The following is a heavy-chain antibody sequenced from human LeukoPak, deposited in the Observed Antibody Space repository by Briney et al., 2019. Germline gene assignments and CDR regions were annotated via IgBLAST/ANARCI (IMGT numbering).Heavy chain of an antibody. D-gene: IGHD3-22*01. CDR2: IIPIFGTA. CDR1: GGTFSSYA. Sequence: GASVKVSCKASGGTFSSYAISWVRQAPGQGLEWMGRIIPIFGTANYAQKFQGRVTITTDESTSTAYMELSSLRSEDTAVYYCARERESGYYDSSGYFDYWGQGILVTVSS. J-gene: IGHJ4*02. CDR3: ARERESGYYDSSGYFDY. V-gene: IGHV1-69*05.